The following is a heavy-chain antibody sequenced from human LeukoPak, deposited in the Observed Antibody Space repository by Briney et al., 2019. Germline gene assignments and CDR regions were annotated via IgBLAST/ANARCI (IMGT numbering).Heavy chain of an antibody. D-gene: IGHD2-2*02. CDR3: ARDGDCSSTSCYMGGNYYYYMDV. CDR2: INPNSGGT. V-gene: IGHV1-2*02. J-gene: IGHJ6*03. Sequence: ASVKVSCKASGYTCTGYYMHWVRQAPGQGLEWMGWINPNSGGTNYAQKFQGRVTMTRDTSISTAYMELSRLRSDDTAVYYCARDGDCSSTSCYMGGNYYYYMDVWGKGTTVTVSS. CDR1: GYTCTGYY.